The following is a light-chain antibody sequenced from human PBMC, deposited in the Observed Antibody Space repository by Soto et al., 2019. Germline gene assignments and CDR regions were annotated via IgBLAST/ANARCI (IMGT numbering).Light chain of an antibody. V-gene: IGLV1-40*01. CDR2: GNS. J-gene: IGLJ1*01. CDR3: QSYDSSLSGYV. CDR1: SSNIGAGYD. Sequence: QSVLTQPPSVSGAPGQRVTIPCTGSSSNIGAGYDVHWYEQLPGTAPKLLIYGNSNRPSGVPDRFSGSKSGTSASLAITGLQAEDEADCYCQSYDSSLSGYVFGTGTKVTVL.